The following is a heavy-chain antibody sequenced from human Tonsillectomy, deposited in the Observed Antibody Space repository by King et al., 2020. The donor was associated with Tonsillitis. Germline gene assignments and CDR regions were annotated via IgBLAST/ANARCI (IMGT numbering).Heavy chain of an antibody. CDR3: AAAIAAAGPILY. Sequence: VQLQESGPGLVKPSETLSLTCAVSGYSISSGYYWGWIRQPPGKGLEWIGSIYHSGSTYYNPSLKSRVTMSVDTSKNQFSLKLSSVTAADTAVYYCAAAIAAAGPILYWGQGTLVTVSS. CDR1: GYSISSGYY. D-gene: IGHD6-13*01. J-gene: IGHJ4*02. V-gene: IGHV4-38-2*01. CDR2: IYHSGST.